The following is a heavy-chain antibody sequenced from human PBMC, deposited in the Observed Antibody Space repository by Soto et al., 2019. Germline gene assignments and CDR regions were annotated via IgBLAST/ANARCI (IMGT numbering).Heavy chain of an antibody. V-gene: IGHV1-2*02. CDR3: ARVSSVFVVVDSNWFDP. CDR2: INPNSGGT. D-gene: IGHD2-15*01. J-gene: IGHJ5*02. Sequence: ASVKVSCKASGYTFTGYYMHWVRQAPGQGLEWMGWINPNSGGTNYAQKFQGRVTMTRDTSISTAYMELSRLRSDDTAVYYCARVSSVFVVVDSNWFDPWGQGTLVTVSS. CDR1: GYTFTGYY.